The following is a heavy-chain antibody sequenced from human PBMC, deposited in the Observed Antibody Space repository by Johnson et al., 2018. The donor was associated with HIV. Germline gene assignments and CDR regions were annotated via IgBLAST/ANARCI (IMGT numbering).Heavy chain of an antibody. CDR3: AKPQWVSSGAFDI. Sequence: QVQLVESGGGVDQPGRSLRLSCAASGFTFSSYGMHWVRQAPGKGLEWVAFISSDGSNKYFAVSVTGRFSISRDNSNNTLYLQMNSLTAEDTAVYYCAKPQWVSSGAFDIWGQGTMVSVSS. CDR2: ISSDGSNK. V-gene: IGHV3-30*18. D-gene: IGHD3-3*01. CDR1: GFTFSSYG. J-gene: IGHJ3*02.